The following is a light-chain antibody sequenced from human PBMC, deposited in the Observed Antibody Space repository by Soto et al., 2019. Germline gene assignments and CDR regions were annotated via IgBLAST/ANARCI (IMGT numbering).Light chain of an antibody. CDR3: QQHNNWPPIT. CDR1: QSVSNN. Sequence: EIVMTQSPAPLAVFPGERVTLSCRASQSVSNNLVWYQQKPGQAPRLLMYGSSIRATGIPARFSGSGSGTEFTLTISSLQSEDFAVYYCQQHNNWPPITFGQGTRLEIK. CDR2: GSS. J-gene: IGKJ5*01. V-gene: IGKV3-15*01.